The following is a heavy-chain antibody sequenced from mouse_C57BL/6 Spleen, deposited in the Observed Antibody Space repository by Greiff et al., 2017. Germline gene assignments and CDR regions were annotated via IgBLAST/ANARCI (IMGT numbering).Heavy chain of an antibody. D-gene: IGHD1-1*01. J-gene: IGHJ1*03. CDR1: GYTFTDYY. CDR2: IGPGSGST. Sequence: QVQLQQSGAELVKPGASVKISCKASGYTFTDYYINWVKQRPGQGLEWIGKIGPGSGSTYYNENFKGKATLTADKSSSTAYMPLSSLTSEDSAVYFCARNYGSSYLWYFDVWGTGTTVTVSS. CDR3: ARNYGSSYLWYFDV. V-gene: IGHV1-77*01.